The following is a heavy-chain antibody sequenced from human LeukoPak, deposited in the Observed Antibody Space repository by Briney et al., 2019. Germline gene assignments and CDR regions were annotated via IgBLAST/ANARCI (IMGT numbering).Heavy chain of an antibody. CDR3: ARWTGGYGMDV. CDR1: GDCVSSNSAA. Sequence: SQTLSLTCAISGDCVSSNSAAWNWIRQSPSRGLEWLGWTYYRYMRYKDSAVSVQSRITINPDTSKNHFSLQLTSVTPGDTAVYCCARWTGGYGMDVGGEGTTLTLS. D-gene: IGHD3/OR15-3a*01. V-gene: IGHV6-1*01. CDR2: TYYRYMRYK. J-gene: IGHJ6*01.